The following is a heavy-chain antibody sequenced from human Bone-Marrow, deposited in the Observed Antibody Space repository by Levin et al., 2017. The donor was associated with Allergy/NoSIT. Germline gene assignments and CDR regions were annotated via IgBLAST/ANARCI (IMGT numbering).Heavy chain of an antibody. J-gene: IGHJ3*02. CDR3: ARVGYFDWLGNAFDI. CDR1: GFTFSSYA. Sequence: GGSLRLSCAASGFTFSSYAMHWVRQAPGKGLEYVSAISSNGGSTYYANSVKGRFTISRDNSKNTLYLQMGSLRAEDMAVYYCARVGYFDWLGNAFDIWGQGTMVTVSS. V-gene: IGHV3-64*01. D-gene: IGHD3-9*01. CDR2: ISSNGGST.